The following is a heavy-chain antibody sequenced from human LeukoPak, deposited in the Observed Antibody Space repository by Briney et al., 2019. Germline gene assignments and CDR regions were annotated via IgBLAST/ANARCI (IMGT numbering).Heavy chain of an antibody. CDR2: ISAYNGNT. V-gene: IGHV1-18*01. CDR1: GYTFTSYG. D-gene: IGHD4-4*01. J-gene: IGHJ4*02. Sequence: ASVKVSCKASGYTFTSYGISWVRQAPGQGLEWMGWISAYNGNTNYAQKLQGRVTMTTDTSTSTAYMELRSLRSDDTAVYYCARDEGATVTTTIGARFDYWGQGTLVTVSS. CDR3: ARDEGATVTTTIGARFDY.